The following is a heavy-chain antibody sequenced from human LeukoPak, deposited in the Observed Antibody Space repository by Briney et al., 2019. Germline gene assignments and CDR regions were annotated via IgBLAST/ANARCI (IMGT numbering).Heavy chain of an antibody. CDR3: LDCGSGHYAFSM. CDR1: GFTFSNYA. V-gene: IGHV3-23*01. J-gene: IGHJ3*02. CDR2: ISVGGSAT. D-gene: IGHD3-10*01. Sequence: GGSLRLSCAASGFTFSNYAMSWVRQAPGKGLEWVSGISVGGSATFDADSVKGRFTISRDDSRNTVYLHMNSLRVEDTAVYYCLDCGSGHYAFSMWGQGTMVTVSS.